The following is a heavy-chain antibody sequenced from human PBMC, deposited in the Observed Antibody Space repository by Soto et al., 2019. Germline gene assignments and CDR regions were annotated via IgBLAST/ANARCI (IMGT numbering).Heavy chain of an antibody. CDR3: VRDRDGSTWHGLNVFVS. Sequence: PGGSLRLSCATSGFIFSNYAMNWVRQAPGKGLEWVSSVSPSGDATYYADSVKGQFTISRDNSKSTLYLRMNNVRGEDTALYFCVRDRDGSTWHGLNVFVSWGLGTRVTGSS. CDR1: GFIFSNYA. D-gene: IGHD6-13*01. J-gene: IGHJ4*02. CDR2: VSPSGDAT. V-gene: IGHV3-23*01.